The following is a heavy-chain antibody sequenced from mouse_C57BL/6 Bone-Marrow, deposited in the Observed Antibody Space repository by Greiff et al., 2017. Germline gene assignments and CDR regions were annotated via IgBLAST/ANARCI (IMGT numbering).Heavy chain of an antibody. Sequence: QVQLKQPGAELVKPGASVKLSCKASGYTFTSYWMHWVKQRPGQGLEWIGMIHPNSGSTNYNEKFKSKATLTVDKSSSTAYMQLSSLTSEDSAVYYCARGDYYGSRVDNWGQGATLTVSS. V-gene: IGHV1-64*01. J-gene: IGHJ2*01. CDR1: GYTFTSYW. CDR3: ARGDYYGSRVDN. CDR2: IHPNSGST. D-gene: IGHD1-1*01.